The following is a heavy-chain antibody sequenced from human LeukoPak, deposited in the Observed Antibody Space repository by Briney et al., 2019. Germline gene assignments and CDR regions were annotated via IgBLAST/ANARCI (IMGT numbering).Heavy chain of an antibody. CDR2: ISAYNGNT. CDR3: ARGDGYCSSTSCSDFDY. J-gene: IGHJ4*02. D-gene: IGHD2-2*03. Sequence: ASVKVSCKASGYTFTSYGISWVRQAPGQGLEWMGWISAYNGNTNYAQKLQGRVTMTTETSTSTAYMELRSLRSDATAVYYCARGDGYCSSTSCSDFDYWGQGTLVTVSS. V-gene: IGHV1-18*01. CDR1: GYTFTSYG.